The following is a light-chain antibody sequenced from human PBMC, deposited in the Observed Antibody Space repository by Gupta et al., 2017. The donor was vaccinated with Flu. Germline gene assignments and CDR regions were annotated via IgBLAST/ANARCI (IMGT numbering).Light chain of an antibody. CDR2: EVK. V-gene: IGLV2-14*01. Sequence: TSSEVGDYDYVSWYQQHPGQAPKLILYEVKNRPSGISDRVSGSKSGKTASLTISGLQAEDEAHYLCSSYTRIDTVVFGGGTKLTVL. J-gene: IGLJ3*02. CDR1: SSEVGDYDY. CDR3: SSYTRIDTVV.